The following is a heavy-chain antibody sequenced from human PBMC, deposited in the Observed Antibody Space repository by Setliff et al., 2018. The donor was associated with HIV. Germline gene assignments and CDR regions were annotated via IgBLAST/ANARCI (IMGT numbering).Heavy chain of an antibody. CDR2: VSPKYGAT. D-gene: IGHD3-16*01. CDR3: VVGAFSWGKYY. CDR1: GYTFTDHY. V-gene: IGHV1-69-2*01. J-gene: IGHJ4*02. Sequence: ASVKVSCKTSGYTFTDHYINWLQQAPGKGFQWMGRVSPKYGATNYAEKFQGKVTITADASKDTVYIELRSLRYEDTAQYYCVVGAFSWGKYYWGQGTLVTVSS.